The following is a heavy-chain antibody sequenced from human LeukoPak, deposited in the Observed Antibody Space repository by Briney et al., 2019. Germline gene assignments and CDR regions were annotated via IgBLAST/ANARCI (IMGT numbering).Heavy chain of an antibody. CDR1: ALTFHDYA. CDR3: AKDAYGGDTFFYYMDV. V-gene: IGHV3-9*01. D-gene: IGHD2/OR15-2a*01. Sequence: GGSLRLSCPASALTFHDYAMHWVRQAPGRGVLGVSGISWHTGRISYADFVRGRFTISRDSAKNSLSLEMNSLRDDDTAVYYCAKDAYGGDTFFYYMDVWGKGTTVIVSS. J-gene: IGHJ6*03. CDR2: ISWHTGRI.